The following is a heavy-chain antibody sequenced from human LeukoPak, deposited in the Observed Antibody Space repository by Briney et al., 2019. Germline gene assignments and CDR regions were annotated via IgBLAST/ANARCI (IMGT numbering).Heavy chain of an antibody. CDR1: GFTFSSYG. D-gene: IGHD2-8*02. CDR3: ARDRAVVWGFDY. J-gene: IGHJ4*02. CDR2: LRYDGSNK. V-gene: IGHV3-30*02. Sequence: PGGSLRLSCAASGFTFSSYGMHWVRQAPGKGLEWVAFLRYDGSNKYYTDSVKGRFTISRDNSKNTLYLQMNSLRAEDTAVYYCARDRAVVWGFDYWGQGTLVTVSS.